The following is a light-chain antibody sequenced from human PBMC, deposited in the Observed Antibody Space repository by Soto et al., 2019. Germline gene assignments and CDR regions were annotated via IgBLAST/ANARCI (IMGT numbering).Light chain of an antibody. CDR3: QQYSSYLIP. J-gene: IGKJ4*01. V-gene: IGKV3-11*01. Sequence: VLSQSPATLSLPPGERAIVSCRASQSVSSYLAWYQQKPGQAPRLLIYDASNRATGIPARFSGSGSGTEFTLTISSLQPDDFATYHCQQYSSYLIPFGGGTKVDIK. CDR2: DAS. CDR1: QSVSSY.